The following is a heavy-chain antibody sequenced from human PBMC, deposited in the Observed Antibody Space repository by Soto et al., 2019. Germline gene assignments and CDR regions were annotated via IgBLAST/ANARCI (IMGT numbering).Heavy chain of an antibody. Sequence: ASVKVSCKASGYTFTSYGISWVRQAPGQGLEWMAWINPYNGNTKYAEKFLGRVTVATDTSTATAYMEVRSLTSDDTAVFYCARVGVGLAAPRVWPYWGQGTPVTVSS. CDR3: ARVGVGLAAPRVWPY. J-gene: IGHJ4*02. CDR1: GYTFTSYG. CDR2: INPYNGNT. D-gene: IGHD6-13*01. V-gene: IGHV1-18*01.